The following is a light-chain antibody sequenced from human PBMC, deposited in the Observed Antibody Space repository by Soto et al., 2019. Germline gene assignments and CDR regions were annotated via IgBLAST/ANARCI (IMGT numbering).Light chain of an antibody. V-gene: IGKV1-33*01. CDR2: DAS. CDR1: RDIKKY. CDR3: QRYDSLPPT. J-gene: IGKJ5*01. Sequence: DIQMTQSPSSLSASVVDRVTITCQASRDIKKYLNWYQEKPGKAPKLLIYDASNLQTGVPSRFSGSGSGTHFTFTISTLQPEDIATYYCQRYDSLPPTFGQGTRLDIK.